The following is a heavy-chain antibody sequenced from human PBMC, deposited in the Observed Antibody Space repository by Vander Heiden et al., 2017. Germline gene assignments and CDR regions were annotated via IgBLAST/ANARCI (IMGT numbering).Heavy chain of an antibody. CDR2: ISSSGSRV. CDR1: GFSFSGYS. Sequence: EVQLVESGGGLVQPGGSLRLSCEGSGFSFSGYSMNWVRQAPGKGLEWISYISSSGSRVNYADSLKGRFTISRDNAKNSLYLQMNSLRDDDTAVYYCASRYCSGGSCYRLDAFDIWGQGTMVTVSP. J-gene: IGHJ3*02. D-gene: IGHD2-15*01. V-gene: IGHV3-48*02. CDR3: ASRYCSGGSCYRLDAFDI.